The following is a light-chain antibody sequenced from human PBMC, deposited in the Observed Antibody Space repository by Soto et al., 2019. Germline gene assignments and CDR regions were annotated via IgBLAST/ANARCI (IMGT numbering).Light chain of an antibody. J-gene: IGLJ3*02. Sequence: QSALTQPASVSGSPGQSITISCTGTSSDVGGYNYVSWYQRHPGKAPKFMIYDVSNRPSGVSNRFSGSKSGNTASLTISGLQAEDEADYYCTSYTTSNTVVFGGGTQLTVL. CDR3: TSYTTSNTVV. V-gene: IGLV2-14*03. CDR2: DVS. CDR1: SSDVGGYNY.